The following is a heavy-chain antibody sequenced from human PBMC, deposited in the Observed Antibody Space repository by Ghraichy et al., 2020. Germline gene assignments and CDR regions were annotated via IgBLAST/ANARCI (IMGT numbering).Heavy chain of an antibody. J-gene: IGHJ6*02. Sequence: GESLNISCAASGFSFSSFAVGCVRQAPGKGLEWVSGISFSSITTYYADSVKGRFTISRDNSKDTLYLQMNSLRAEDTAVYYCAKSYYSGSGSYYRYYYSMDVWGQGITVTVSS. CDR3: AKSYYSGSGSYYRYYYSMDV. CDR1: GFSFSSFA. V-gene: IGHV3-23*01. CDR2: ISFSSITT. D-gene: IGHD3-10*01.